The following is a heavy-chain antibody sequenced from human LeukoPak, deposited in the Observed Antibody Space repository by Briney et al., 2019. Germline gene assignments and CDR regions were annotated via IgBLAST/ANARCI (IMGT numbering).Heavy chain of an antibody. D-gene: IGHD5-24*01. V-gene: IGHV4-34*01. CDR2: IYYSGST. Sequence: SETLSLTCAVYGGSFSGYYWSWIRQPPGKGLEWIGSIYYSGSTYYNPSLKSRVTISVDTSKNQFSLKLSSVTAAGTAVYYCARHSGEMATIYSPFDYWGQGTLVTVSS. CDR3: ARHSGEMATIYSPFDY. CDR1: GGSFSGYY. J-gene: IGHJ4*02.